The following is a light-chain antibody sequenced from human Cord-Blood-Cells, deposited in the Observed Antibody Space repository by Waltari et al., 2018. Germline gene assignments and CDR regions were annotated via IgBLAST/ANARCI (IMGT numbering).Light chain of an antibody. Sequence: DIVMTQSPDSLAVSLGERATINCKSSQSVLYSSNNKNYLAWYQQKPGQPPKLVIYWAATRESGVPDRFSCSGYGTYVTLTISSLQAEYVAVYYCQQYYSTPRTFGQGTKVEIK. CDR3: QQYYSTPRT. V-gene: IGKV4-1*01. CDR1: QSVLYSSNNKNY. CDR2: WAA. J-gene: IGKJ1*01.